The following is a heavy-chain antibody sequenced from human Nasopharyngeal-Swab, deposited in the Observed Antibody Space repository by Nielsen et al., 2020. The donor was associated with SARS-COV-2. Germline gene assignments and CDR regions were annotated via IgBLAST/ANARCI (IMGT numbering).Heavy chain of an antibody. CDR2: LIPTIDLQ. Sequence: WVRQAPGQGLEWIGRLIPTIDLQNYAQQFQGRVTITADKSTNTISLELNSLRSEDTAVYYCARDKRVYFDSSGHLDHWGQGTLVTV. CDR3: ARDKRVYFDSSGHLDH. D-gene: IGHD3-22*01. J-gene: IGHJ4*02. V-gene: IGHV1-69*04.